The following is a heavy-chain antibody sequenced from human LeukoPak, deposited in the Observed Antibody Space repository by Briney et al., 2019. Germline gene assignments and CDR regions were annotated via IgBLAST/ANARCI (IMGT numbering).Heavy chain of an antibody. CDR2: ISSSSSYI. Sequence: PGGSLRLSCAASGFTFSSYSVNWVRQVPGKGLEWVSSISSSSSYIYYADSVKGRFTISRDNAKNSLYLQMNSLRAEDTAVYYCARDLIAAPNDYWGQGTLVTVSS. V-gene: IGHV3-21*01. CDR1: GFTFSSYS. CDR3: ARDLIAAPNDY. J-gene: IGHJ4*02. D-gene: IGHD6-13*01.